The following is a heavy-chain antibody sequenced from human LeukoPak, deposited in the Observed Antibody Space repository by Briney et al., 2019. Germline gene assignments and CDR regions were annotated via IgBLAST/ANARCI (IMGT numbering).Heavy chain of an antibody. CDR1: GFMFSRFG. Sequence: GGSLRLSCVGSGFMFSRFGLISVRQAPGKGLEWVSGIHGNGETTYYGDSVKGRFTISRDNAKNSLYLQMNSLRAEDTAVYYCARAGLHLWGQGTLVTVSS. CDR2: IHGNGETT. J-gene: IGHJ5*02. D-gene: IGHD2-15*01. V-gene: IGHV3-23*05. CDR3: ARAGLHL.